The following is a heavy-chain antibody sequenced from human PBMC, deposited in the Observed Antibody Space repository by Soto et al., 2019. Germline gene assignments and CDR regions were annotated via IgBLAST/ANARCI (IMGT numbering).Heavy chain of an antibody. V-gene: IGHV4-59*12. CDR3: ARASFVVVVAATSYGMDV. Sequence: SETLSLTCTVSGGSISSYYWSWIRQPPGKGLEWIGYIYYSGSTNYNPSLKSRVTISVDTSKNQFSLKLSSVTAADTAVYYCARASFVVVVAATSYGMDVWGQGTTVTVSS. CDR1: GGSISSYY. CDR2: IYYSGST. D-gene: IGHD2-15*01. J-gene: IGHJ6*02.